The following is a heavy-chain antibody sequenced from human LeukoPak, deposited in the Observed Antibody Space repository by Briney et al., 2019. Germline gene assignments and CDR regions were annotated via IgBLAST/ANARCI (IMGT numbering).Heavy chain of an antibody. Sequence: PGGSLRLSCAASGFTFSSYSMNWVRQAPGKGLEWLSYISSTSSTIYYADPVKGRFTISRDNAKKSLYLQMNSLRAEDTAVYYCARDYDSSGYYDYWGQGTLVTVSS. CDR3: ARDYDSSGYYDY. J-gene: IGHJ4*02. CDR2: ISSTSSTI. V-gene: IGHV3-48*04. D-gene: IGHD3-22*01. CDR1: GFTFSSYS.